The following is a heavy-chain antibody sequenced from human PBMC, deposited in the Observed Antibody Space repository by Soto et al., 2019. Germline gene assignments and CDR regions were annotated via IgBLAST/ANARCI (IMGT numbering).Heavy chain of an antibody. J-gene: IGHJ4*02. D-gene: IGHD3-10*01. CDR1: GGSISDSAYY. CDR3: ARRWFGAAQGIGYFDN. CDR2: IYYGGIT. Sequence: SETLSLTCTVSGGSISDSAYYWGWFRQPPGKGLEWIGSIYYGGITYYNPSLKSRVTMSVDTSRNQFSLMLSSVTAADTAVFYCARRWFGAAQGIGYFDNWGQGTLVTVSS. V-gene: IGHV4-39*01.